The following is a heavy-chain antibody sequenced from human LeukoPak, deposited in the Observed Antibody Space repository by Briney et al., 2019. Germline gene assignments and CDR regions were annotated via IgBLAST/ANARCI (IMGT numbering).Heavy chain of an antibody. CDR3: ARDQGRDYGDSRIYYYYGMDV. D-gene: IGHD4-17*01. J-gene: IGHJ6*04. CDR2: ISAYNGNT. CDR1: GYTFTIYG. Sequence: GASVNVSCKASGYTFTIYGISWVRQAPGQGLEWMGWISAYNGNTNYTQKLQGRVTMTTDTSTSTAYMELRSLRSDDTAVYYCARDQGRDYGDSRIYYYYGMDVWGKGTTVTVSS. V-gene: IGHV1-18*04.